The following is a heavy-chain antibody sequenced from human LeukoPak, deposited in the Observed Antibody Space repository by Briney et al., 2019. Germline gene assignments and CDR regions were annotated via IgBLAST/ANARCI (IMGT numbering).Heavy chain of an antibody. Sequence: SGGSLRLSCAASGFSFSSYGMHWVRQAPGKGLEWVAFIRYDGSEKYYADSVKGRFTISRDNSKNTLYMQMNSLRAEDTAVYYCAKEIWPTVTTPGWTYFDYWGQGALVTVSS. CDR3: AKEIWPTVTTPGWTYFDY. D-gene: IGHD4-17*01. V-gene: IGHV3-30*02. CDR2: IRYDGSEK. J-gene: IGHJ4*02. CDR1: GFSFSSYG.